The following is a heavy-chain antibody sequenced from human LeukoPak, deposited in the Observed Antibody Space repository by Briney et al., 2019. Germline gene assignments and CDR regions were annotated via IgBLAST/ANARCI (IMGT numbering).Heavy chain of an antibody. D-gene: IGHD6-19*01. CDR2: VNPNRGKT. CDR3: ARDRVGVGGNGWEN. V-gene: IGHV1-8*01. J-gene: IGHJ4*02. CDR1: GYTFSNYD. Sequence: GASVKVSCNASGYTFSNYDINWVRQATGQGLEWMGWVNPNRGKTGYVQKFQGRVIMTRDTSISTAYMELNSLTSEDTAVYFCARDRVGVGGNGWENWGQGTLVTVSS.